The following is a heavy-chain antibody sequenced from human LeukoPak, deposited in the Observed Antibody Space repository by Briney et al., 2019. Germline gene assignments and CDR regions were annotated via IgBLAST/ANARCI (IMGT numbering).Heavy chain of an antibody. J-gene: IGHJ3*02. CDR3: AKDGTKQWLAYSDAFDI. CDR2: VCGGGGNT. CDR1: GFTFNSYA. V-gene: IGHV3-23*01. Sequence: VYLRLYGAAYGFTFNSYAMRWVRHGPGQGLKWFSAVCGGGGNTYYADSVKGRFTISRDNSKNTLYLQMNSLRAEDTAVYYCAKDGTKQWLAYSDAFDIWGQGAMVTVPS. D-gene: IGHD6-19*01.